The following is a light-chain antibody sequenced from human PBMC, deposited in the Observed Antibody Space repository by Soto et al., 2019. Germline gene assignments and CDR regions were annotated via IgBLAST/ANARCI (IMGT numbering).Light chain of an antibody. Sequence: EIVMTQSPATLSVSPGERATLSCRASRSVTRYLAWFQQKAGQAPRLLIYGASARATGIPDRFSGSGSGTDFTLIISRVQPEDFAVYYCQQYGTSPYAFGQGTKVDIK. CDR3: QQYGTSPYA. V-gene: IGKV3-15*01. J-gene: IGKJ1*01. CDR1: RSVTRY. CDR2: GAS.